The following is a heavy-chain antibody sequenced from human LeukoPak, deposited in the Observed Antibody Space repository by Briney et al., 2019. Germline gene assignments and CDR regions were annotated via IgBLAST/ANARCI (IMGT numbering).Heavy chain of an antibody. J-gene: IGHJ6*03. CDR1: GGSISSSNW. Sequence: SETLSLTCAVSGGSISSSNWWSWVRQPPGKGLEWIGEIYHSGSTNYNPSLKSRVTISVDKSKNQFSLKLSSVTAADTAVYYCARLSKPVYYYGSGSSYYYYYMDVWGKGTTVTISS. CDR3: ARLSKPVYYYGSGSSYYYYYMDV. D-gene: IGHD3-10*01. CDR2: IYHSGST. V-gene: IGHV4-4*02.